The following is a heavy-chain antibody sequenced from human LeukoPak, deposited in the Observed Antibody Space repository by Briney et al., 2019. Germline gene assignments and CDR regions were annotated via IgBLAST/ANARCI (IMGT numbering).Heavy chain of an antibody. V-gene: IGHV3-48*01. D-gene: IGHD1-26*01. Sequence: GGSLRPSCAASGFTFSSYSMNWVRQAPGKGLEWVSYISSSSSTIYYADSVKGRFTISRDNAKNSLYLQMNSLRAEDTAVYYCARVYSGSYWDAFDIWGQGTMVTVSS. CDR1: GFTFSSYS. CDR3: ARVYSGSYWDAFDI. J-gene: IGHJ3*02. CDR2: ISSSSSTI.